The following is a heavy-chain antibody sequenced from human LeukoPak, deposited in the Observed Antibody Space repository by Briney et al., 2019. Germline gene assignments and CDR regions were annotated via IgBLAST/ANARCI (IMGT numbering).Heavy chain of an antibody. CDR3: ARGYTPTGIAEG. Sequence: SETLSLTCAVYGGSFSGYYWSWIRQPPGKGLEWMGEINHSGSTNYNPSLKSRVTILASTSKNQFSLTLSSLTAADTAVYYSARGYTPTGIAEGWGQGTLVTVSS. CDR2: INHSGST. D-gene: IGHD6-13*01. V-gene: IGHV4-34*01. CDR1: GGSFSGYY. J-gene: IGHJ4*02.